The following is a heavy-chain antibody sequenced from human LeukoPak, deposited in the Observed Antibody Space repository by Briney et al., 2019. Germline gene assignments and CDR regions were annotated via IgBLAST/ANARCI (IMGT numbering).Heavy chain of an antibody. CDR1: GFTFSDYY. Sequence: GGSLRLSCAASGFTFSDYYMSWIRQAPGKGLEWVSYISSSGSTTYYADSVKGRFTISRDNAKNSLYLQMNSLRAEDTAVYYCAERSRDVVLGYMDVWGKGTTVTVSS. D-gene: IGHD2-15*01. CDR2: ISSSGSTT. J-gene: IGHJ6*03. CDR3: AERSRDVVLGYMDV. V-gene: IGHV3-11*01.